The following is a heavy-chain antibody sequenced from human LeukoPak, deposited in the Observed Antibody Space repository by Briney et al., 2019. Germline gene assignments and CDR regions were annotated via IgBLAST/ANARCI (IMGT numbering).Heavy chain of an antibody. Sequence: PGGSLRLSCAASGFTFSRYWMHWVRQAPRKGLMWVSRISPDGSTTLYADSVKGRFTISRDNAKNTLFLQMNSLRAEDTAVYYCAKASGSQSVWYWYFDLWGRGTLVTVSS. CDR2: ISPDGSTT. V-gene: IGHV3-74*03. CDR1: GFTFSRYW. J-gene: IGHJ2*01. CDR3: AKASGSQSVWYWYFDL. D-gene: IGHD1-26*01.